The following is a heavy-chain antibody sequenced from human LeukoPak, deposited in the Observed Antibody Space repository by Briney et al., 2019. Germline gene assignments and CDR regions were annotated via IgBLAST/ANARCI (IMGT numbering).Heavy chain of an antibody. CDR1: GGPITNFY. J-gene: IGHJ3*02. V-gene: IGHV4-59*08. CDR3: ARHGKGVTYFYTFDI. D-gene: IGHD2/OR15-2a*01. Sequence: SETPSPTCTVSGGPITNFYWSWIPQPPGEGLELNWVVYASGATNSNPSLKSRVTISVDTSKNQFSLKLSSVTAADTAVYYCARHGKGVTYFYTFDIWGQGTVVAVSS. CDR2: VYASGAT.